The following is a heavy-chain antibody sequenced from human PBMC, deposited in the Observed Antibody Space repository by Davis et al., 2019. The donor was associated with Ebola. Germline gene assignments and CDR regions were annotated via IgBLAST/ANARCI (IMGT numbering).Heavy chain of an antibody. V-gene: IGHV3-48*03. D-gene: IGHD3-22*01. CDR1: GFTFNIFD. CDR2: ISSSGSTI. Sequence: GESLKISCAASGFTFNIFDMHWVRQAPGKGLEWVSYISSSGSTIYYADSVKGRFTISRDNAKNSLYLQMNSLRAEDTAVYYCAMAANLYESSAYYGYWGQGTLVTVSS. CDR3: AMAANLYESSAYYGY. J-gene: IGHJ4*02.